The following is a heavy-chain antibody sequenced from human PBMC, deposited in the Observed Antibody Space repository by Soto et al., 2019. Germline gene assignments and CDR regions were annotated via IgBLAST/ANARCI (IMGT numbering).Heavy chain of an antibody. CDR3: TNRGPKESLFDV. V-gene: IGHV2-5*02. J-gene: IGHJ4*02. CDR2: IYWDDDK. Sequence: QITLKESGPTLVKPTQTLTLTCTFSGFSLSAGGVGVGWIRQPPGKALECLALIYWDDDKRYRRSLKSRLTITKDTSKNQVVLTMNNMNPMDTATYYCTNRGPKESLFDVRGQGTLVTVSS. CDR1: GFSLSAGGVG.